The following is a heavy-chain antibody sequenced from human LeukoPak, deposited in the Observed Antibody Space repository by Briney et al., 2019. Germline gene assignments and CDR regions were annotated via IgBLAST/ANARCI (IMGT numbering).Heavy chain of an antibody. CDR3: ARDGSATVTLFEY. V-gene: IGHV3-11*01. CDR2: ISSSGSTI. J-gene: IGHJ4*02. D-gene: IGHD4-17*01. CDR1: GFTFSDYY. Sequence: PGGSLRLSCAASGFTFSDYYMSWIRQAPGKGLEWVSYISSSGSTIYYEDSVKGGFTISRENAKNSLYLQMNSLRAEDTAVYYCARDGSATVTLFEYWGQGTLVTVSS.